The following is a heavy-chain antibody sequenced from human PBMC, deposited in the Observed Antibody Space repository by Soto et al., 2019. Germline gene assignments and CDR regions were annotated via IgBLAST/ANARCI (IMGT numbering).Heavy chain of an antibody. V-gene: IGHV3-30*18. Sequence: QVQLVESGGGVVQPGGPLDLPFQAPDSPLVGNAHNWFARAPAKGLGGVPVVSSGGETTYYADSVKGRFTISRDNSKNTMYLQMSRLRPEDTAVYYCAKEGDIVVGPVAGPVAFSFDHWGQGTLVTVSS. J-gene: IGHJ4*02. D-gene: IGHD2-2*01. CDR2: VSSGGETT. CDR3: AKEGDIVVGPVAGPVAFSFDH. CDR1: DSPLVGNA.